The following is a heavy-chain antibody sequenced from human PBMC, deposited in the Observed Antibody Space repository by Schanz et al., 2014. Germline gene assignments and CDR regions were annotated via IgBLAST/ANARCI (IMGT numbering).Heavy chain of an antibody. J-gene: IGHJ6*04. D-gene: IGHD5-12*01. V-gene: IGHV1-69*08. CDR1: GGTFSSYT. Sequence: QVQLVQSEAEVKKPGSSVKVSCKASGGTFSSYTISWVRQAPGQGLEWMGRIIPILGIANYAQKFQGRVTMTTDTSTSTSYMELTSLRFDDTAVYFCARDLTVDTGYVVHYYYYGMDVWGEGTTVTVSS. CDR3: ARDLTVDTGYVVHYYYYGMDV. CDR2: IIPILGIA.